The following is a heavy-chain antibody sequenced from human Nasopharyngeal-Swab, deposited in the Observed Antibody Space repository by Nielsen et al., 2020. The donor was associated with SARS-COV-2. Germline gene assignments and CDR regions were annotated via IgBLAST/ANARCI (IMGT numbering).Heavy chain of an antibody. CDR2: IGVPNGNT. CDR3: AALNSGSLRY. Sequence: SVKVSCKAAGFTFTSSAIEWVRQARGQRLEWIGWIGVPNGNTNSAQKFQERVTITRDKSTSTAYVELRSLRSEDTAVYYCAALNSGSLRYWGQGTLVSVSS. V-gene: IGHV1-58*02. D-gene: IGHD1-26*01. J-gene: IGHJ4*02. CDR1: GFTFTSSA.